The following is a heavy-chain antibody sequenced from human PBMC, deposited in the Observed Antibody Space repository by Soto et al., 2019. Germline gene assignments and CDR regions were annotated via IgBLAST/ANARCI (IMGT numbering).Heavy chain of an antibody. CDR2: ISDNADRI. Sequence: GGSLRLSCSASGFSFSSNSMAWVRQAPGKGLEWVSSISDNADRIFYADSVKGRFTFSRDNSRNKLSLQMNSLRAEDTALYYCVILALGKFDFWGQGTLVTVSS. V-gene: IGHV3-23*01. J-gene: IGHJ4*02. CDR1: GFSFSSNS. CDR3: VILALGKFDF. D-gene: IGHD1-26*01.